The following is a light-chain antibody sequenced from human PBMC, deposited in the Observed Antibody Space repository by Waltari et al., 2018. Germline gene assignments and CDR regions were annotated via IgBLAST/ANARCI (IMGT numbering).Light chain of an antibody. CDR2: GVS. CDR3: QNYERLPAT. V-gene: IGKV3-20*01. CDR1: QSVSRAF. Sequence: EVVLTQSPGTLSLSPGERATLSCRASQSVSRAFVWYQQKPGQAPRLRIYGVSNRATGSPDRFSGSGSGTDFSLTISRLEPEDFAVYYCQNYERLPATFGQGTRVEIK. J-gene: IGKJ1*01.